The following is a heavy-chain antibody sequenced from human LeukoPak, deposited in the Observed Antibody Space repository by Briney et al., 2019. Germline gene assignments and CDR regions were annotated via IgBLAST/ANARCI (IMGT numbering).Heavy chain of an antibody. CDR2: FDPEDGET. Sequence: VASVTVSCKVSGYTLTELSMHWVRQAPGKGLEWMGGFDPEDGETIYAQKFQGRVTMTEDTSTDTAYMELSSLRSEDTAVYYCATVVVGATGYYYGMDVWGQGTTVTISS. D-gene: IGHD1-26*01. CDR3: ATVVVGATGYYYGMDV. J-gene: IGHJ6*02. V-gene: IGHV1-24*01. CDR1: GYTLTELS.